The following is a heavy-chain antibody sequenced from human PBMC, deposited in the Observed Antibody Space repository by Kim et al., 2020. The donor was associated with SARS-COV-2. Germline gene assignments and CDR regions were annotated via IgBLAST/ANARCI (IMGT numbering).Heavy chain of an antibody. J-gene: IGHJ4*02. Sequence: ASVKVSCKASGYTFTSSHIHWVRQAPGQGLEWMGIINPSGGGTGYAQNFQGRVTMTRDTSTSTVYVELSSLRSEDTAVYSCARGNYGSGSYPDSWDQGTLVIVSS. V-gene: IGHV1-46*01. CDR2: INPSGGGT. CDR3: ARGNYGSGSYPDS. CDR1: GYTFTSSH. D-gene: IGHD3-10*01.